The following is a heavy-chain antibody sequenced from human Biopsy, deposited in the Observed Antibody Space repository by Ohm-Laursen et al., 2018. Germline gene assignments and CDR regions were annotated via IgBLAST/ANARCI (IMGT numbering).Heavy chain of an antibody. CDR1: GFTFSNAW. J-gene: IGHJ4*02. V-gene: IGHV3-66*01. Sequence: GSLRLSCTASGFTFSNAWMSWVRQAPGRGLEWVSGIYSGGSPHYVDSVRGRFTISRDSSMNTVYLQMNSLRDEDTAVYYCARDLAVAGPGVYYFDSWGQGTPVTVSS. D-gene: IGHD6-19*01. CDR3: ARDLAVAGPGVYYFDS. CDR2: IYSGGSP.